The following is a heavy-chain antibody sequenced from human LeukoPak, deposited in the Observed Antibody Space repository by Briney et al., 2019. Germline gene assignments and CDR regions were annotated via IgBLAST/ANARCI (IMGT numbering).Heavy chain of an antibody. Sequence: SETLSLTCTVSGGSISSSSYYWGWIRQPPGKGLEWIGSIYYSGSTYYNPSLKSRVTISVDTSKNQFSLKPSSVTAADTAVYYCARHVVDIVATIGSKGYFDYWGQGTLVTVSS. CDR2: IYYSGST. CDR3: ARHVVDIVATIGSKGYFDY. D-gene: IGHD5-12*01. J-gene: IGHJ4*02. V-gene: IGHV4-39*01. CDR1: GGSISSSSYY.